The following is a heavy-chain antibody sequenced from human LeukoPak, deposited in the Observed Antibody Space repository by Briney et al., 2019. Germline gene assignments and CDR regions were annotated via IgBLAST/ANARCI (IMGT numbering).Heavy chain of an antibody. CDR2: IYYTGST. CDR1: GASISGGTYY. Sequence: SETLSLTCSVSGASISGGTYYWGWIRQPPGKGLEWIGSIYYTGSTYDNPSLKSRVTISVDTSKNQFSLKLSAVTAADTAVYYCARRGGSGRAFDYWGQGTLVTVSS. CDR3: ARRGGSGRAFDY. J-gene: IGHJ4*02. D-gene: IGHD1-26*01. V-gene: IGHV4-39*01.